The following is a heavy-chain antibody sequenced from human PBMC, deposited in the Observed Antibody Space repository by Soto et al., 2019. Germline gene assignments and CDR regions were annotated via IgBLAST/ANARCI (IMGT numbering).Heavy chain of an antibody. CDR3: ARGRCPSYYYGSGGPGEAFDI. J-gene: IGHJ3*02. CDR1: GGTFSSYT. D-gene: IGHD3-10*01. CDR2: IIPILGIA. V-gene: IGHV1-69*02. Sequence: GASVKVSCKASGGTFSSYTISWVRQAPGQGLEWMGRIIPILGIANYAQKFQGRVTITADKSTSTAYMELSSLRSEDTAVYYCARGRCPSYYYGSGGPGEAFDIWGQGTMVTVSS.